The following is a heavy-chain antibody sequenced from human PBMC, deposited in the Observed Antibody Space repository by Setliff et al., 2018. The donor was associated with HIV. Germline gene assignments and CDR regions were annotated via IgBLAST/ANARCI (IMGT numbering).Heavy chain of an antibody. J-gene: IGHJ4*02. V-gene: IGHV1-69*05. CDR1: GGTFSGSG. Sequence: VASVTVSCTASGGTFSGSGINWVRQAPGQGFEWVGGLLPLFETTTYTQTFQGRVSITTDESTSTAYMELSSLRSEDTAVYYCARADSSNWYHVDYWGQGTLVTVSS. D-gene: IGHD6-13*01. CDR2: LLPLFETT. CDR3: ARADSSNWYHVDY.